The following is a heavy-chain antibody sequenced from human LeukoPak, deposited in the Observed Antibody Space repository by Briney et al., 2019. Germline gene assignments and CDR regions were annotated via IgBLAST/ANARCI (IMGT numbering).Heavy chain of an antibody. CDR2: VYHSGST. J-gene: IGHJ4*02. CDR3: ARGEVMIDY. Sequence: PSETLSLICTVSGYSISSGYYWGWVRQPPGKGLEWIGTVYHSGSTYYNPSLKSRVTISIDTSKNQFSLKLSSVTAADTAVYYCARGEVMIDYWGQGTLVTVSS. D-gene: IGHD3-16*01. CDR1: GYSISSGYY. V-gene: IGHV4-38-2*02.